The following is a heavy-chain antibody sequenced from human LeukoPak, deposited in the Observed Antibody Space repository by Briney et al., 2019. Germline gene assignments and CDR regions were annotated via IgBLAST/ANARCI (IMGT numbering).Heavy chain of an antibody. CDR1: GYSISSGYY. V-gene: IGHV4-38-2*02. D-gene: IGHD3-10*01. J-gene: IGHJ4*02. CDR2: IYHSGST. CDR3: ARDGRLLWFGELLYPYYFDY. Sequence: SETLSLTCTVSGYSISSGYYWGWIRQPPGKGLEWIGSIYHSGSTYYNPSLKSRVTISVDTSKNQFSLKLGSVTAADTAVYYCARDGRLLWFGELLYPYYFDYWGQGTLVTVSS.